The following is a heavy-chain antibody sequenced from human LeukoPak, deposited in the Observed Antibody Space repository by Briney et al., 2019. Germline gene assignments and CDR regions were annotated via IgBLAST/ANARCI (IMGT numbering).Heavy chain of an antibody. J-gene: IGHJ4*02. D-gene: IGHD4-23*01. CDR3: ARDVVRDSWSDY. Sequence: GGSLRLSCAASGFSFSTYWMNLVRQAQGKGPEWLANIRQDGGEVHYVDSVKGRLTVSRDNAKNSLYLQMNNLRAGDTAVYYCARDVVRDSWSDYWGQGTQVTVSS. V-gene: IGHV3-7*01. CDR1: GFSFSTYW. CDR2: IRQDGGEV.